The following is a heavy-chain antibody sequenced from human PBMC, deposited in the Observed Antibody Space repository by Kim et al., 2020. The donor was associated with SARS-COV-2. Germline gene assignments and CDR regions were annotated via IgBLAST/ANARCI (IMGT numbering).Heavy chain of an antibody. CDR1: GFTFSNAW. Sequence: GGSLRLSCAASGFTFSNAWMSWVRQAPGKGLEWVGRIKSKTDGGTTDYAAPVKGRFTISRDDSKNTLYLQMNSLKTEDTAVYYCTTTEDYSNYGPTEYYYGMDVWGQGTTVTVSS. CDR2: IKSKTDGGTT. J-gene: IGHJ6*02. CDR3: TTTEDYSNYGPTEYYYGMDV. V-gene: IGHV3-15*01. D-gene: IGHD4-4*01.